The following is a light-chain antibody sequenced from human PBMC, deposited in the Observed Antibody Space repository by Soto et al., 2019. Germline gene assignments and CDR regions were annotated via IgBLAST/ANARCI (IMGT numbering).Light chain of an antibody. Sequence: DFVMTQSPDSLAVSLGERATINCKSSQSVLYGSNNKNYLAWYQQKPGQPPRLLINLASTRESGGPDRFSGSVSGTDFNLTISSLQAEDVAVYYCQRYYGIPLTFGGGTRVESK. CDR2: LAS. J-gene: IGKJ4*01. CDR1: QSVLYGSNNKNY. V-gene: IGKV4-1*01. CDR3: QRYYGIPLT.